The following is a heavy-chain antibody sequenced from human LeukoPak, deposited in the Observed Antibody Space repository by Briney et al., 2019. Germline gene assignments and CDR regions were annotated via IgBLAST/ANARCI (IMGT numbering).Heavy chain of an antibody. Sequence: ASVKVSWKASGNTFTSYYMHWARKDPGQGLEWMGIINPSGGSTSYAQKFQGRVTMTRDTSTSTVYMELSSLRSEDTAVYYCAVDYGDYYFDYWGQGTLVTVSS. CDR3: AVDYGDYYFDY. J-gene: IGHJ4*02. V-gene: IGHV1-46*01. CDR1: GNTFTSYY. D-gene: IGHD4-17*01. CDR2: INPSGGST.